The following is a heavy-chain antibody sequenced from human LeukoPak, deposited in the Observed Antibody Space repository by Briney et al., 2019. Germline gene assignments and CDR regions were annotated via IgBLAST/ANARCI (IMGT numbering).Heavy chain of an antibody. J-gene: IGHJ3*02. Sequence: PSETLSLTCIVSGDSISSYYWSWVRQPAGDGLEWIGRIYNGWNTNYNPSLTSRITMSVDTSKNHFSLPLSSVTAADTAVYYCARGGSSMVRGLRNVFDIWGQGTMVTVHS. V-gene: IGHV4-4*07. CDR1: GDSISSYY. CDR3: ARGGSSMVRGLRNVFDI. CDR2: IYNGWNT. D-gene: IGHD3-10*01.